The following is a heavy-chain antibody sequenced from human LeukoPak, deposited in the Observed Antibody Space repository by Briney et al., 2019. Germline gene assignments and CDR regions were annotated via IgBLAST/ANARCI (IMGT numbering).Heavy chain of an antibody. Sequence: WMGWISPYNRNTNYAQKFQGRVTMTTDTSTSTAYMELRSLRSDDTAVYYCARDLGTAQFDYWGQGTLVTVSS. V-gene: IGHV1-18*01. D-gene: IGHD2-8*02. CDR2: ISPYNRNT. CDR3: ARDLGTAQFDY. J-gene: IGHJ4*02.